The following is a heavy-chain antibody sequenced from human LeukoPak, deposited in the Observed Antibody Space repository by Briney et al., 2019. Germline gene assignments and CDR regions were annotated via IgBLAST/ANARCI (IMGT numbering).Heavy chain of an antibody. CDR2: ISWNSGSL. D-gene: IGHD3-10*01. CDR1: GLTFDNYA. CDR3: ARSGGSGSYYMPYYFDY. Sequence: GGSLRLSCAASGLTFDNYAMHWVRQAPGKAPEWVSGISWNSGSLGYADSVKGRFTISRDNAKNSLFLQMNSLRAEDTAVYYCARSGGSGSYYMPYYFDYWGQGTLVTVSS. V-gene: IGHV3-9*01. J-gene: IGHJ4*02.